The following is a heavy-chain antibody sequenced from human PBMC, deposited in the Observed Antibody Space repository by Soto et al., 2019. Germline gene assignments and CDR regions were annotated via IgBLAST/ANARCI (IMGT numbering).Heavy chain of an antibody. J-gene: IGHJ4*02. D-gene: IGHD6-19*01. CDR2: IYYSGST. CDR1: GGSISSSSYY. CDR3: VSHRNYIVVSGSYFDY. V-gene: IGHV4-39*01. Sequence: SETLSLTCTVSGGSISSSSYYWVWIRQPPGKGLEWIGSIYYSGSTYYNPSLKSRVTISVDTSKNQFSLKLTSMTAADTAVYFCVSHRNYIVVSGSYFDYWSQGTLVTVS.